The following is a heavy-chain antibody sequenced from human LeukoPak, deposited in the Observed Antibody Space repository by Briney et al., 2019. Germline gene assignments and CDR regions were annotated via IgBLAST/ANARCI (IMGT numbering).Heavy chain of an antibody. Sequence: PGGSLRLSCAASGFTFSSYSMNWVRQAPGKGLEWVSGINWNGGSTDYADSVKGRFTISRDNGKNSLYLQMNSLRAEDTALYYCVREHYNYYMDVWAKGPRSPSP. V-gene: IGHV3-20*04. CDR2: INWNGGST. J-gene: IGHJ6*03. CDR1: GFTFSSYS. CDR3: VREHYNYYMDV.